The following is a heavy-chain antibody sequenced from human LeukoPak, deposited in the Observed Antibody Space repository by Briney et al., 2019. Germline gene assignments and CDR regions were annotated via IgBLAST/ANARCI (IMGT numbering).Heavy chain of an antibody. CDR3: ARLPYGDYSDY. CDR1: GYTFTGYY. Sequence: ASVKVSCKASGYTFTGYYMHWVRQAPGQGLEWMGWINPNSGGTNYAQKFQGRVTMTRETSITTAYMELSRLRSDDTAVYYCARLPYGDYSDYWGQGTLVTVSS. J-gene: IGHJ4*02. D-gene: IGHD4-17*01. V-gene: IGHV1-2*02. CDR2: INPNSGGT.